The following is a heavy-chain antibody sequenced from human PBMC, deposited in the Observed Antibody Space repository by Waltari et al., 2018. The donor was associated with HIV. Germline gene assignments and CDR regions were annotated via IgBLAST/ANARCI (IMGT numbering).Heavy chain of an antibody. V-gene: IGHV1-18*01. CDR3: ARVGCSSASCYSGWFDP. J-gene: IGHJ5*02. Sequence: QAQLAQSGAEVKKPGASVKVSCTASGYTFTSYGISWVRQAPGQGLEWLGWISAYNGNTNYAQKLQGRVTMTTDTSTSTAYMELRSLRSDDTAVYYCARVGCSSASCYSGWFDPWGQGTLVTVSS. D-gene: IGHD2-2*01. CDR2: ISAYNGNT. CDR1: GYTFTSYG.